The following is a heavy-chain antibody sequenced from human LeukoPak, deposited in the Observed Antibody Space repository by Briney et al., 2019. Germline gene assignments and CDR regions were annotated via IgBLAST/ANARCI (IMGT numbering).Heavy chain of an antibody. Sequence: SETLSLTCAVSGGSISSCNWWSWVRQPPGKGLEWIGEIYHSGSTNYNPSLKSRVTISLDKSKNQFSLRLSSVTAADTAVYYCARKSSSWYGLMNYWGQGTLVTVSS. CDR1: GGSISSCNW. D-gene: IGHD6-13*01. CDR3: ARKSSSWYGLMNY. V-gene: IGHV4-4*02. CDR2: IYHSGST. J-gene: IGHJ4*02.